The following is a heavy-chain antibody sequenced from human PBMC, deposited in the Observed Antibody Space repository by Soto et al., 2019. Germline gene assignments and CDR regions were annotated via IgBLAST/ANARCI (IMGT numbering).Heavy chain of an antibody. J-gene: IGHJ4*02. CDR3: AKYRGGYDSDY. CDR1: GYTFTSYA. D-gene: IGHD5-12*01. Sequence: GASVKVSGKASGYTFTSYAIHWVRQAPGQRLEWMGWINTGNGDTKYSQKFQGRVTITRDTSASTAYMDLSSLRSEDTAVYYCAKYRGGYDSDYWGQGTLVTVSS. V-gene: IGHV1-3*04. CDR2: INTGNGDT.